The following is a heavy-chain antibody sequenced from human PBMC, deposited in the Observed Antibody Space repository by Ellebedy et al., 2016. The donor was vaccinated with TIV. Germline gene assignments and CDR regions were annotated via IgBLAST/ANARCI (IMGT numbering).Heavy chain of an antibody. CDR1: GYSFTAYF. CDR2: INPNSGDT. CDR3: ARVIGLRDCSGDICSPPPPLDY. D-gene: IGHD2-15*01. V-gene: IGHV1-2*06. J-gene: IGHJ4*02. Sequence: ASVKVSCKTSGYSFTAYFLHWVRQAPGQGLEWMGRINPNSGDTTYAQKFLGRVTLTRDTSIRTAYMGLIRPRTDDTAVYYLARVIGLRDCSGDICSPPPPLDYWGQGTLLTVSS.